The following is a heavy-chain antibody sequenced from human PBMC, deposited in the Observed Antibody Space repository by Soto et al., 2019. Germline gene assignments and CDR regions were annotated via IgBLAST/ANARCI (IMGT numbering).Heavy chain of an antibody. J-gene: IGHJ4*02. Sequence: ASVKVSCKACGYTFPGYYMHWVRQAPGQGLEWMGWINPNGGGTNYAQKFQGWVTMTRDTSISTAYRELSRLRSDDTAVYYCARVTPYGSGIYFAYWGQGTLVTVSS. V-gene: IGHV1-2*04. CDR1: GYTFPGYY. CDR3: ARVTPYGSGIYFAY. D-gene: IGHD3-10*01. CDR2: INPNGGGT.